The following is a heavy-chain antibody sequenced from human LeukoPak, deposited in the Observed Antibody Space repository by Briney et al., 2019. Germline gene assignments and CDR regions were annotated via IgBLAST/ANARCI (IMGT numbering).Heavy chain of an antibody. J-gene: IGHJ5*02. CDR2: MNPNSGNT. CDR1: GYTFTSYG. CDR3: ARGVPSIAAARMCWFDP. Sequence: ASVKVSCKASGYTFTSYGVSWVRQAPGQGLEWMGWMNPNSGNTGYAQKFQGRVTMTRNTSISTAYMELSSLRSEDTAVYYCARGVPSIAAARMCWFDPWGQGTLVTVSS. V-gene: IGHV1-8*02. D-gene: IGHD6-13*01.